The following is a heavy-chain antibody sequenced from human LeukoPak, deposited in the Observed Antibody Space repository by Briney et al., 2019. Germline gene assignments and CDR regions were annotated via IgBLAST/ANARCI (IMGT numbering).Heavy chain of an antibody. CDR3: ATMVRGVNPDY. J-gene: IGHJ4*02. V-gene: IGHV4-38-2*02. Sequence: SETLSLTCTVSGGSISSYYWGWIRQPPGKGLEWIGSIYHSGSTYYNPSLKSRVTISVDTSKNQFSLKLSSVTAADTAVYYCATMVRGVNPDYWGQGTLVTVSS. CDR1: GGSISSYY. CDR2: IYHSGST. D-gene: IGHD3-10*01.